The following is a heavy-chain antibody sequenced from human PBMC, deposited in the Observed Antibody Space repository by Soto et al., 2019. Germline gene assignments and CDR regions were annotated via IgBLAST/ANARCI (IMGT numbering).Heavy chain of an antibody. CDR2: IYYSGST. V-gene: IGHV4-59*01. Sequence: SETLSLTCTVSGGSISSYYWSWIRQPPGKGLEWIGYIYYSGSTNYNPSLKSRVTISVETSKNQFSLKLSSVTAADTAVYYCARGYDILTGYDAFDIWGQGTMVTVSS. J-gene: IGHJ3*02. CDR3: ARGYDILTGYDAFDI. CDR1: GGSISSYY. D-gene: IGHD3-9*01.